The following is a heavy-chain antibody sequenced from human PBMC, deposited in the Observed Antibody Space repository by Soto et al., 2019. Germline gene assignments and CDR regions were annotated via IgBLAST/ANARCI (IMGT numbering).Heavy chain of an antibody. J-gene: IGHJ4*02. CDR3: VRGDYSGYIY. D-gene: IGHD5-12*01. Sequence: SETLSLTCTVSGGSISSGGYYWSWIRQHPGKGLEWIGYIYYSGSTYYNPSLKSRVTISVDTSKNQFSLKLSSVTAADTAVDYCVRGDYSGYIYWGQGTLVTVSS. CDR1: GGSISSGGYY. CDR2: IYYSGST. V-gene: IGHV4-31*03.